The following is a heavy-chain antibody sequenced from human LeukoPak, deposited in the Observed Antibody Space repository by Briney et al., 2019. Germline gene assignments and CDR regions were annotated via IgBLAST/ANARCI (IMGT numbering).Heavy chain of an antibody. CDR3: ARQSRGYSYGYYFDY. D-gene: IGHD5-18*01. V-gene: IGHV1-69*04. Sequence: SVNVSCKASGGIYSSYAISWVRQAPGQGLEWMGRIIPILGIANYAQKFQGRVTITADKSTSTAYMELSSLRSEDTAVYYCARQSRGYSYGYYFDYWGQGTLVTVSS. J-gene: IGHJ4*02. CDR1: GGIYSSYA. CDR2: IIPILGIA.